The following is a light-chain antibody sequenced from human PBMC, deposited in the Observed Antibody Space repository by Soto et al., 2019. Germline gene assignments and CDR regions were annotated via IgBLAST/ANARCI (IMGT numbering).Light chain of an antibody. CDR2: DNN. J-gene: IGLJ6*01. Sequence: QSVLTQPPSVSAAPGQKVTISCSGSSSNIGNNYVSWYQQLPGTAPKLLIYDNNKRPSRIPDRFSGSKSGSSATLGITGLQTGDEADYYCGTWDSSLSAEDNVFGSGTQLTVL. CDR3: GTWDSSLSAEDNV. V-gene: IGLV1-51*01. CDR1: SSNIGNNY.